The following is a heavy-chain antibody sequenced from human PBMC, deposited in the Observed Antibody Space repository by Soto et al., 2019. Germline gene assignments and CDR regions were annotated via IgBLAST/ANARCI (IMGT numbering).Heavy chain of an antibody. CDR1: GGSISSSNW. D-gene: IGHD2-2*01. J-gene: IGHJ6*02. Sequence: SETLSLTCAVSGGSISSSNWWSWVRQPPGKGLEWIGEIYHSGSTNYNPSLKSRVTISVDKSKNQFSLKLSSVTAADTAVYYCARAPSVQGYCSSTSCYGFGIYYYYGMEVWGQGTTVTVSS. CDR2: IYHSGST. V-gene: IGHV4-4*02. CDR3: ARAPSVQGYCSSTSCYGFGIYYYYGMEV.